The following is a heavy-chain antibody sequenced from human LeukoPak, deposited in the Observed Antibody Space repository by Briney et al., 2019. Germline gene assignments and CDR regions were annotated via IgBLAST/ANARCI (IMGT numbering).Heavy chain of an antibody. CDR1: GLSSNY. V-gene: IGHV3-53*05. CDR2: IYSGDST. CDR3: ARDLWDATGY. Sequence: GGSLRLSCAASGLSSNYMSWVRQAPGKGLEWVSVIYSGDSTYYADSVKGRFTISRDISKNTLYLQMNSLRPEDTAVYHCARDLWDATGYWGQGTLVTVSS. J-gene: IGHJ4*02. D-gene: IGHD1-14*01.